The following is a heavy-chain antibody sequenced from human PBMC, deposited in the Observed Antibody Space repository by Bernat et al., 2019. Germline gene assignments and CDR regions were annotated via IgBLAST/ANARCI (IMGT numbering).Heavy chain of an antibody. CDR2: ITSSSSYM. D-gene: IGHD2-2*02. CDR1: GFTFSIYT. Sequence: EVHLVESGGGLVKPGGSPRLSCAASGFTFSIYTMHWVRLAPGRGLEWVSYITSSSSYMYYADSVKGRFTISRDNAKNSLYLQMNGLRAEDTAVYFCAREGCGSTNCYTFDFWGQGTLVSVSS. V-gene: IGHV3-21*01. CDR3: AREGCGSTNCYTFDF. J-gene: IGHJ4*02.